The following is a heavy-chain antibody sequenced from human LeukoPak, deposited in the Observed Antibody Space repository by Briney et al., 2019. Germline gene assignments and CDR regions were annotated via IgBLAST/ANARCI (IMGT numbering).Heavy chain of an antibody. CDR2: INHSGST. V-gene: IGHV4-34*01. CDR3: ARGRRLLAAAGVKEFDY. D-gene: IGHD6-13*01. CDR1: GGSFSGYY. J-gene: IGHJ4*02. Sequence: PSETLSLTCAVYGGSFSGYYWSWIRQPPGKGLEWIGEINHSGSTNYNPSLKSRVTISVDTSKNQFSLKLSSVTAADTAVYYCARGRRLLAAAGVKEFDYRGQGTLVTVSS.